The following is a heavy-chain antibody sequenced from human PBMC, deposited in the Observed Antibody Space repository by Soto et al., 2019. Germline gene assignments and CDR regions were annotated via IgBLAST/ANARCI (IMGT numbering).Heavy chain of an antibody. V-gene: IGHV3-13*05. D-gene: IGHD1-26*01. J-gene: IGHJ4*02. CDR3: ERGSHLGSYGYFDS. Sequence: EVQLVESGGGLVQPGGSLRLSCAASGFTFSNYDMHWVRQATGKGLEWVSSIGTAGDPYYPGSVKGRFTISRENAKNSLYLHLTSRRAGDTAVYSWERGSHLGSYGYFDSGGQGTLVTVSS. CDR1: GFTFSNYD. CDR2: IGTAGDP.